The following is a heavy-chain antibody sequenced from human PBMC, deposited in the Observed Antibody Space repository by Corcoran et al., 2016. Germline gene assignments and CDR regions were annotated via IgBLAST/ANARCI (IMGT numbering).Heavy chain of an antibody. CDR1: GFTFSSYG. J-gene: IGHJ4*02. CDR3: ARGGLAGYCSGGSCYPNFDY. CDR2: IWYDGSNK. D-gene: IGHD2-15*01. V-gene: IGHV3-33*01. Sequence: QVQLVESGGGVVQPGRSLRLSCAASGFTFSSYGMHWVRQAPGKGLEWVAVIWYDGSNKYYVDSVKGRFTISRDNSKNTLYLQMNSLRAEDTAVYYCARGGLAGYCSGGSCYPNFDYWGQGTLVTVSS.